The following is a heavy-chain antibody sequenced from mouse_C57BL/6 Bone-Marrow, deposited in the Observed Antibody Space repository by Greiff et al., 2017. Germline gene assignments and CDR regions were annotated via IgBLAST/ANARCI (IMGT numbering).Heavy chain of an antibody. D-gene: IGHD1-1*01. CDR2: IYPGDGDT. J-gene: IGHJ3*01. Sequence: VQLQQSGPELVKPGASVKISCKASGYAFSSSWMNWVKQRPGKGLEWIGRIYPGDGDTNYNGKFKGKATLTADKSSSTAYMQLSSLTSEDSAVYFCAGGYCGSAWFAYWGQGTLVTVSA. V-gene: IGHV1-82*01. CDR3: AGGYCGSAWFAY. CDR1: GYAFSSSW.